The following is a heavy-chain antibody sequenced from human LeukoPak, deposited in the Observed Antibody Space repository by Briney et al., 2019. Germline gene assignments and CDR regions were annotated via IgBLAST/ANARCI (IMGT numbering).Heavy chain of an antibody. CDR2: ISGSGRNS. CDR1: GFTFSNNA. Sequence: PGGSLRLSCAASGFTFSNNAMSWVRQAPGKGLEWVSVISGSGRNSYYADSVKGRFTTSRDNSKNTLYLQMNSLRAEDTAVYYCARGKVFDYWGQGTLVTVSS. V-gene: IGHV3-23*01. J-gene: IGHJ4*02. CDR3: ARGKVFDY.